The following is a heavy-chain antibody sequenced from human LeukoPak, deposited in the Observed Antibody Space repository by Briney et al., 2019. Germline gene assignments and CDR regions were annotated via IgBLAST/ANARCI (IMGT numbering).Heavy chain of an antibody. D-gene: IGHD6-13*01. Sequence: GGSLRLSCAASGFTFSDYHMSWIRHAPGKGREWVSYISSNSSYTNYADSVKGRFTISRDNAKSSLYLQMNSLRAEDTAVYYCARFIAAAGRDYFDYWGQGTLVSVSS. CDR1: GFTFSDYH. CDR3: ARFIAAAGRDYFDY. V-gene: IGHV3-11*06. J-gene: IGHJ4*02. CDR2: ISSNSSYT.